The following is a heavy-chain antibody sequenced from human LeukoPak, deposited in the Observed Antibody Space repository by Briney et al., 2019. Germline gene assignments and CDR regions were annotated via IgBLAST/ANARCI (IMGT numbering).Heavy chain of an antibody. Sequence: GGSLRLSCAASGFTFSDYYMSWIRQAPGKGLEWVSYISSSGSTIYYADSVKGRFTISRDNAKNSLYLQMNSLRAEDTAVYYCARALNDYGDLDHFDYWGQGTLVTASS. J-gene: IGHJ4*02. CDR3: ARALNDYGDLDHFDY. CDR2: ISSSGSTI. CDR1: GFTFSDYY. V-gene: IGHV3-11*01. D-gene: IGHD4-17*01.